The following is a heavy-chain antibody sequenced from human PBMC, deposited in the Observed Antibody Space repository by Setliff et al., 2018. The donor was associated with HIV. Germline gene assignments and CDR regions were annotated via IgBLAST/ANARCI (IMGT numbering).Heavy chain of an antibody. Sequence: PGGSLRLSCTASGFTFGDYAMSWVRQAPGKGLEWVANIKEDGSEKYYVDSVKGRFTISRDNAENSRYLQMNSLTAKDTAVYYCARVSRSPSGFHYYYYMDVWGIGSTVTVAS. V-gene: IGHV3-7*05. J-gene: IGHJ6*03. CDR2: IKEDGSEK. D-gene: IGHD3-3*01. CDR3: ARVSRSPSGFHYYYYMDV. CDR1: GFTFGDYA.